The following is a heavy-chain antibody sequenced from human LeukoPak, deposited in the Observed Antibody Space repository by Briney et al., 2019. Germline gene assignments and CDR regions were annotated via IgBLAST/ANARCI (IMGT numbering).Heavy chain of an antibody. CDR2: IIPIFGPA. Sequence: SVKVSCKASGGTFSSYAISWVRQAPGQGLEWMGGIIPIFGPANYAQKFQGRVTITTDESTSTAYMGLSSLRSEDTAVYYCARGDPVLAWLFYFDYWGQGTLVTVSS. J-gene: IGHJ4*02. D-gene: IGHD3-3*01. V-gene: IGHV1-69*05. CDR3: ARGDPVLAWLFYFDY. CDR1: GGTFSSYA.